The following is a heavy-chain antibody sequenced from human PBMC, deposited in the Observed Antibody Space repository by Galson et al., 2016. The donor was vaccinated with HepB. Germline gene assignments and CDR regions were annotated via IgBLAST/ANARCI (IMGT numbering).Heavy chain of an antibody. CDR3: AREVGDIVVVPAT. D-gene: IGHD2-2*01. CDR2: MTPNSGGT. J-gene: IGHJ5*02. Sequence: SVKVSCKASGYTFTNYDINWVRQAAGQGLEWMGWMTPNSGGTGFAQKFQGRLTMTRDTSINTAYLQLSGLTSEDTAVYYCAREVGDIVVVPATWGKGTLVTVSS. V-gene: IGHV1-8*01. CDR1: GYTFTNYD.